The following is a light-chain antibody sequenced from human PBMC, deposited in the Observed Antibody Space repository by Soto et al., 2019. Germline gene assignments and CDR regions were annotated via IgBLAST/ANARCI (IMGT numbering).Light chain of an antibody. J-gene: IGLJ3*02. CDR1: SSDIGGYNY. Sequence: QSALTQPASVSGSPGLSITISCTGTSSDIGGYNYVSWYQQHPGKAPKLMICEVNNRPSGVSNRFSGSKSGNTASLTISGLQAEDEADYYCSSFTSSHTGVFGGGTKVTVL. CDR2: EVN. CDR3: SSFTSSHTGV. V-gene: IGLV2-14*03.